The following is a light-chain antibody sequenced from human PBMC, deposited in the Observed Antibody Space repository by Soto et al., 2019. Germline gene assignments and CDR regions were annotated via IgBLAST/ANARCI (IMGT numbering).Light chain of an antibody. Sequence: EIVLTQSPATLSLSPGERATLSCRASQSINRHLAWYRQKPGQAPRLLIYDASNRATGIPARFSGSGSGTDFTLTISSLEPEDFAVYYCQHYRSAPFTFGPGTKVDIK. J-gene: IGKJ3*01. CDR1: QSINRH. V-gene: IGKV3-11*01. CDR3: QHYRSAPFT. CDR2: DAS.